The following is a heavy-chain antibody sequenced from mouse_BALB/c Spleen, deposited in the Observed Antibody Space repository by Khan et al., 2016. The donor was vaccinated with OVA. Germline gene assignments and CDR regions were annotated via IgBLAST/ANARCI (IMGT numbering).Heavy chain of an antibody. V-gene: IGHV1-7*01. CDR3: TRRGLYGLFAY. CDR1: GYTFTTYW. Sequence: QVQLKQSGAELAKPGASVKMSCTASGYTFTTYWIHWVKQRPGQGLEWIGYINPSTGYTEYNQKFKDKATLTTDKSTSASYRKRSSRTYEDSAVYNCTRRGLYGLFAYWGQGTLVTVSA. CDR2: INPSTGYT. D-gene: IGHD1-1*02. J-gene: IGHJ3*01.